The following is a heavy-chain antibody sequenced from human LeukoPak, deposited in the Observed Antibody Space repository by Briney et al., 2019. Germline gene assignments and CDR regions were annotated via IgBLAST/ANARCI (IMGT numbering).Heavy chain of an antibody. V-gene: IGHV5-51*01. CDR2: IYPGDSDT. Sequence: GESLKISCKGSGYSFTSYWIGWVRQMPGKGLEWMGIIYPGDSDTRYSPSFQGQVTISADKSISTAYLQWSSLKASDTAMYYCARLSLSVTWDVTYYFDYWGQGTLVTVSS. CDR3: ARLSLSVTWDVTYYFDY. CDR1: GYSFTSYW. J-gene: IGHJ4*02. D-gene: IGHD1-26*01.